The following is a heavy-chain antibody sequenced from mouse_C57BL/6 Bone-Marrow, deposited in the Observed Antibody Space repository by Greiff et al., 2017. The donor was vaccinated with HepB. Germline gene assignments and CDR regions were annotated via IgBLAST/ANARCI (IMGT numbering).Heavy chain of an antibody. Sequence: QVQLQQSGPGLVQPSQRLSITCTVSGFSLTSYGVHWVRQSPGKGLEWLGVIWSGGSTDYNAAFISRLSISKDNSKSQVFFKMNSLQADDTAIYYCAILVITTVYYAMDYWGQGTSVTVSS. V-gene: IGHV2-2*01. J-gene: IGHJ4*01. CDR1: GFSLTSYG. CDR2: IWSGGST. CDR3: AILVITTVYYAMDY. D-gene: IGHD1-1*01.